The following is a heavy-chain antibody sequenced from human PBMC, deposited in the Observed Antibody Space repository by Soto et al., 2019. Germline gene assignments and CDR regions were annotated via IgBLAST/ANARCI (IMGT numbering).Heavy chain of an antibody. Sequence: PGGSLRLSCAASGFPFSNFAMTWVRQAPGEGLEWVSSISGTDDYTYYADSVKGRFTISRDNALNTLFLQMNNLRADDTAVYYCAKTSRQYASASYAFFDPWRLVPWVTVSS. CDR1: GFPFSNFA. D-gene: IGHD3-10*01. CDR3: AKTSRQYASASYAFFDP. CDR2: ISGTDDYT. V-gene: IGHV3-23*01. J-gene: IGHJ5*02.